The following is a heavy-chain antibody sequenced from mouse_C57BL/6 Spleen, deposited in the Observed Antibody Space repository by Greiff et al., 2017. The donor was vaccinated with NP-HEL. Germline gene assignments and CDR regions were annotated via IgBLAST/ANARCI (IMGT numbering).Heavy chain of an antibody. D-gene: IGHD3-2*02. CDR3: ARAAQATHYFDY. V-gene: IGHV1-50*01. J-gene: IGHJ2*01. CDR1: GYTFTSYW. CDR2: IDPSDSYT. Sequence: QVQLQQSGAELVKPGASVKLSCKASGYTFTSYWMQWVKQRPGQGLEWIGEIDPSDSYTNYNQKFKGKATLTVDTSSSTAYMQLSSLTSEDSAVYYCARAAQATHYFDYWGQGTTLTVSS.